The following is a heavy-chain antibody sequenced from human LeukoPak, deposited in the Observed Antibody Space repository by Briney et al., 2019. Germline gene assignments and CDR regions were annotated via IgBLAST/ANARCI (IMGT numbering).Heavy chain of an antibody. Sequence: GGSLRLSCAASGFTVSRNYMSWVRQAPGKGLEWVSLTYSDGSTSYTESVKGRFTISRDNSKNTLYLQLNSLRAEDTAVYYCARDGGSSTKEPTGGYYYYGMDVWGQGTTVTVSS. V-gene: IGHV3-53*01. CDR1: GFTVSRNY. CDR2: TYSDGST. J-gene: IGHJ6*02. CDR3: ARDGGSSTKEPTGGYYYYGMDV. D-gene: IGHD1-1*01.